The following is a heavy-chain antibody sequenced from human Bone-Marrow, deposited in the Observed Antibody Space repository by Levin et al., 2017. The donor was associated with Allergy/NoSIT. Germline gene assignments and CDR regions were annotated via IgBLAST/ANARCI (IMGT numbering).Heavy chain of an antibody. CDR2: IYYSGST. CDR1: GGSISSYY. J-gene: IGHJ6*02. V-gene: IGHV4-59*01. Sequence: SQTLSLTCTVSGGSISSYYWSWIRQPPGKGLEWIGYIYYSGSTNYNPSLKSRVTISVDTSKNQFSLKLSSVTAADTAVYYCARDMVVAATLYYYYYGMDVWGQGTTVTVSS. CDR3: ARDMVVAATLYYYYYGMDV. D-gene: IGHD2-15*01.